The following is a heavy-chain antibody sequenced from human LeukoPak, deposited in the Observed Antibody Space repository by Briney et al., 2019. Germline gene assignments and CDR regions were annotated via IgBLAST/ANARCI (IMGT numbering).Heavy chain of an antibody. D-gene: IGHD3-10*01. CDR2: IYYSGST. J-gene: IGHJ6*02. Sequence: PSETLSLTCTVSGGSISSYYWSWIRQPPGKGLEWIGYIYYSGSTNYNPSLKSRVTISVDTSKNQFSLKLSSVTAADTDVYYCARHERVTMVRGVYHYGMDVWGQGTTVTVSS. CDR3: ARHERVTMVRGVYHYGMDV. V-gene: IGHV4-59*08. CDR1: GGSISSYY.